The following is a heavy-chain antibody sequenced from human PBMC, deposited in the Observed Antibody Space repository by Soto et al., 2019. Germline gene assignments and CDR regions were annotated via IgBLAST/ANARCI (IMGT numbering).Heavy chain of an antibody. D-gene: IGHD2-2*01. V-gene: IGHV4-59*01. CDR1: GGSISSYY. J-gene: IGHJ5*02. CDR3: TRSLHSYCSRTSCHGFWFDP. CDR2: IYYSGST. Sequence: TSETLSLTCTVSGGSISSYYWSWIRQPPEKGLEWIGYIYYSGSTNYNPSLKSRVTISVDTSKNQFSLKLSSVTAADTAAYYCTRSLHSYCSRTSCHGFWFDPWGQGTLVTVSS.